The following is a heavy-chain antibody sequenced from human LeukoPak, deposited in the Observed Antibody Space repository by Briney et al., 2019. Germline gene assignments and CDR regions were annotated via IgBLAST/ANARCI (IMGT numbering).Heavy chain of an antibody. CDR2: VYYNGNT. J-gene: IGHJ5*02. V-gene: IGHV4-59*01. CDR3: ATTGGSGAGS. CDR1: GGSISRYY. D-gene: IGHD5-12*01. Sequence: SETLSLTCTVPGGSISRYYWSWIRQPPGKGLEWIGYVYYNGNTNYNPSLKSRVTISVATSKSQFSLKLNSVTAADTAVYYCATTGGSGAGSWGQGTVVTVSS.